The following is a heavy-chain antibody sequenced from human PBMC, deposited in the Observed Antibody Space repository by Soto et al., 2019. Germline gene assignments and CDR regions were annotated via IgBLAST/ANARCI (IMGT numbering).Heavy chain of an antibody. D-gene: IGHD2-2*01. CDR1: GFTFSSHA. V-gene: IGHV3-23*01. CDR2: ISGSGGST. Sequence: PGGSLRLSCAASGFTFSSHAMSWVRQAPGKGLEWVSAISGSGGSTYYADSVKGRFTISRDNSKNTLYLQMNSLRAEDTAVYYCAKGRYCSSTSCYGPVKFRNYFDYWGQGTLVTVSS. J-gene: IGHJ4*02. CDR3: AKGRYCSSTSCYGPVKFRNYFDY.